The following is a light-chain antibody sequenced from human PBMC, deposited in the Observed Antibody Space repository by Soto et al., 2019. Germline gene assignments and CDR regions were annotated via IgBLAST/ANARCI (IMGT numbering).Light chain of an antibody. Sequence: SYELTQPPSVSVAPGQTARFTCEADNIRSYSVHWYQQRPGQAPVLVVYDDRVRPSGIPDRFSGSNSGNTAALTINRVEAGDEADYYCQVWDNDSEHVVFGGGTKVTVL. V-gene: IGLV3-21*02. CDR3: QVWDNDSEHVV. J-gene: IGLJ3*02. CDR2: DDR. CDR1: NIRSYS.